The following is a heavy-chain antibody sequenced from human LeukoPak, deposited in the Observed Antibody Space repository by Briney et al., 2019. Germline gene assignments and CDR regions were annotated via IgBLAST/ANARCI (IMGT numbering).Heavy chain of an antibody. Sequence: SSETLSLTCTVSGGSISSGGYYWSWIRQHPGKGLEWIGYIYYSGSTYYNPSLKSRVTISVDTSKNQFSLKLSSVTAADTAVYYCARDGGAAAGTRLQVMLDVWGKGTTVTVSS. V-gene: IGHV4-31*03. CDR3: ARDGGAAAGTRLQVMLDV. CDR2: IYYSGST. CDR1: GGSISSGGYY. J-gene: IGHJ6*04. D-gene: IGHD6-13*01.